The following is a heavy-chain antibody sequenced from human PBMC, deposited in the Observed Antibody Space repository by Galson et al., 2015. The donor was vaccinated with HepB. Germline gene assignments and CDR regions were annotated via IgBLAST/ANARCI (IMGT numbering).Heavy chain of an antibody. V-gene: IGHV3-66*01. CDR2: IYSGGNT. CDR1: GFTVSSNY. Sequence: SLRLSCAASGFTVSSNYMSWVRQAPGKGLECVSVIYSGGNTYYADSVKGRFTISRDSSKNTLYLQMNSLRVEDTAMYYCTASFGPAPFDHWGQGILVTVSS. J-gene: IGHJ4*02. D-gene: IGHD2-2*01. CDR3: TASFGPAPFDH.